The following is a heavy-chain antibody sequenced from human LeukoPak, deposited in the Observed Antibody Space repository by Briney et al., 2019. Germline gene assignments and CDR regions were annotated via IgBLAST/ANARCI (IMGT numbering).Heavy chain of an antibody. V-gene: IGHV3-23*01. CDR2: ISGSDIST. D-gene: IGHD3-10*01. J-gene: IGHJ4*02. Sequence: PGGSLRLSCAASGFTFSSYAMGWVRQAPGKGLEWVSAISGSDISTYYADSVKGRFTISRDNSKNTLYLQMNSLRAEDTALYYCAKAYGSGSYFFDYWGQGTLVTVSS. CDR1: GFTFSSYA. CDR3: AKAYGSGSYFFDY.